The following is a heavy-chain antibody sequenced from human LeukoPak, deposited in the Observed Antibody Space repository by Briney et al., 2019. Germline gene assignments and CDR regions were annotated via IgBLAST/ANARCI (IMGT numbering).Heavy chain of an antibody. J-gene: IGHJ4*02. CDR2: INHSGST. CDR3: ARGGDIVVVPAAYNWNYDY. Sequence: SETLSLTCIVSGYSISSGYYWSWIRQPPGKGLEWIGKINHSGSTNYNPSLKSRVTISVDTSKNQFSLKLSSVTAADTAVYYCARGGDIVVVPAAYNWNYDYWGQGTLVTVSS. V-gene: IGHV4-38-2*02. D-gene: IGHD2-2*01. CDR1: GYSISSGYY.